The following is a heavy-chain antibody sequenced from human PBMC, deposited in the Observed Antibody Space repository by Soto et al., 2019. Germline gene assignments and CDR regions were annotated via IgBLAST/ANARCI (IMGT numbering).Heavy chain of an antibody. CDR1: GFTFDDYA. CDR2: INWNGGST. Sequence: LRLSCAASGFTFDDYAINWVRQAPGKGLEWVFGINWNGGSTGYADSVKGRFTISRDNAKNPLYLQMNSLRAEDTALYYCARARVRATTPFDYWGQGTLVTVSS. CDR3: ARARVRATTPFDY. V-gene: IGHV3-20*04. D-gene: IGHD1-26*01. J-gene: IGHJ4*02.